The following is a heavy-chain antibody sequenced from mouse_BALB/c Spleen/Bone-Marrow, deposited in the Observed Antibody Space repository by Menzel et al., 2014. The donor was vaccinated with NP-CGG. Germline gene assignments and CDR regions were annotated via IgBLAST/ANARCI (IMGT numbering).Heavy chain of an antibody. CDR1: GYSFTSYW. J-gene: IGHJ4*01. D-gene: IGHD1-2*01. CDR3: ARDGITTATYYYAMDY. Sequence: QVQLQQSGPQLVRPGASVKISCKASGYSFTSYWMHWVKQRPGQGLEWIGMIDPSDSETRLNQKFKDKATLTVDKSSSTAYMQLNSQTPEDSAVYYCARDGITTATYYYAMDYWGQGTSVTVSS. V-gene: IGHV1S126*01. CDR2: IDPSDSET.